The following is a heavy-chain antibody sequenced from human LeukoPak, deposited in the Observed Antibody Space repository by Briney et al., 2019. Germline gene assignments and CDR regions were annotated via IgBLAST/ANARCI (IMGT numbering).Heavy chain of an antibody. CDR2: IRFDGSNK. J-gene: IGHJ4*02. V-gene: IGHV3-30*02. Sequence: PGGSLRLSCAASAFTFSTYAMHWVRQAPGKGLEWVAFIRFDGSNKYYADSVKGRFTISRDNSKHTLYLQMNSLRAEDTAVYYCSKWKAIVLVPAARSPIDYWGQGTLVTVSS. CDR1: AFTFSTYA. CDR3: SKWKAIVLVPAARSPIDY. D-gene: IGHD2-2*01.